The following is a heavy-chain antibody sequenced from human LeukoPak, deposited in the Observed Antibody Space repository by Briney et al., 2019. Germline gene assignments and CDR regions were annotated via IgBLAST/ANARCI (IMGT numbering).Heavy chain of an antibody. CDR1: GGTFSSYA. CDR2: IIPIFGTA. J-gene: IGHJ4*02. D-gene: IGHD3-22*01. CDR3: ARAYYYDSSGYSYYFDY. Sequence: SVKVSCKASGGTFSSYAISWVRQAPGQGLERMGGIIPIFGTANYAQKFQGRVTITADESTSTAYMELSSLRSEDTAVYYCARAYYYDSSGYSYYFDYWGQGTLVTVSS. V-gene: IGHV1-69*13.